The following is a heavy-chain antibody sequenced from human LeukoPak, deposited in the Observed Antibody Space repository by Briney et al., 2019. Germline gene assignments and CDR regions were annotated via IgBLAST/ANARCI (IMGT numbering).Heavy chain of an antibody. CDR3: ARAPGDY. J-gene: IGHJ4*02. Sequence: SETLSLTCTVSGGSISASSYYWGWIRQPPGKGLEWIGSIYYSGSTYYNPSLKSRVTISVDTSKNQFSLKLSSVTAADTAVYYCARAPGDYWGQGTLVTVSS. CDR1: GGSISASSYY. CDR2: IYYSGST. V-gene: IGHV4-39*07.